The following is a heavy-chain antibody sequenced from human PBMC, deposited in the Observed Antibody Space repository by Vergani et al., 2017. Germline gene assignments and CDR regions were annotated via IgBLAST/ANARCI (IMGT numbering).Heavy chain of an antibody. CDR3: ARGGYSYEWGY. D-gene: IGHD5-18*01. V-gene: IGHV5-51*01. CDR2: IYPGDSDT. J-gene: IGHJ4*02. CDR1: GYSFTSYW. Sequence: EVQLVQSGAEVKKLGESLKIPCKGSGYSFTSYWIGWVRQMPGKGLEWMGIIYPGDSDTRYRPAFQGQVTSSADKTISTAYLQWSSLKASDTALFYCARGGYSYEWGYWGQGTLVTVSS.